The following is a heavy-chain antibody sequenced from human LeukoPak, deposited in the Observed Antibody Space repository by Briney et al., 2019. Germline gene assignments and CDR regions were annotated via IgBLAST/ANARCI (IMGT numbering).Heavy chain of an antibody. CDR1: GYTFTGYY. V-gene: IGHV1-2*02. J-gene: IGHJ4*02. CDR3: ATGGYGDYESYFDY. D-gene: IGHD4-17*01. CDR2: INPNSGGT. Sequence: ASVKVSCKASGYTFTGYYIHWVRQAPGQGLEWMGWINPNSGGTNYVQKFQGRVTMTEDTSTDTAYMELSSLRSEDTAVYYCATGGYGDYESYFDYWGQGTLVTVSS.